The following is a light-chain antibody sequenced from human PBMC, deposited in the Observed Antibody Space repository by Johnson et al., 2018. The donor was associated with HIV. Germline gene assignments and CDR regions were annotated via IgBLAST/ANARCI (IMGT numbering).Light chain of an antibody. CDR3: GTWDYTLKTGF. Sequence: QSVLTQPPSVSAAPGQKVTISCSGSSSNIGNNYVSWYQQLPGTAPKLLIYENNKRPSGIPDRFSASKSGTSATLGITGLQTGDEAGYYCGTWDYTLKTGFFGTGTKVTVL. CDR1: SSNIGNNY. J-gene: IGLJ1*01. CDR2: ENN. V-gene: IGLV1-51*02.